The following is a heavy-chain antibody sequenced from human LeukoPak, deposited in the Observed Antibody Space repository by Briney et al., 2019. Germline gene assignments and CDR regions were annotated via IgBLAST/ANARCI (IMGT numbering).Heavy chain of an antibody. D-gene: IGHD2-15*01. V-gene: IGHV3-30*03. CDR1: GFTFSSYG. J-gene: IGHJ6*04. Sequence: GGSLRLSCAASGFTFSSYGMHWVRQAPGKGLEWVAVISYDGSNKYYADSVNGRFTISRDNSKNTMYLQLNSLSAEDTAVYYCATLEGYCSGGSCSRPYYYYGMDVWGKGTTVTVSS. CDR2: ISYDGSNK. CDR3: ATLEGYCSGGSCSRPYYYYGMDV.